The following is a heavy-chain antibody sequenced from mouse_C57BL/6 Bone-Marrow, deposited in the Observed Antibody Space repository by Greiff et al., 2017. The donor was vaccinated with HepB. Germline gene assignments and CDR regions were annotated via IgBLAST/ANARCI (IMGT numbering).Heavy chain of an antibody. V-gene: IGHV1-82*01. CDR1: GYAFSSSW. CDR3: ARVGEGY. CDR2: IYPGDGDT. Sequence: QVQLQQSGPELVKPGASVKISCKASGYAFSSSWMNWVKQRPGKGLEWIGRIYPGDGDTNYNGKFKGKATLTADKSSSTAYMQLSSLTSEDSAVYYCARVGEGYWGQGTLVTVST. J-gene: IGHJ3*01.